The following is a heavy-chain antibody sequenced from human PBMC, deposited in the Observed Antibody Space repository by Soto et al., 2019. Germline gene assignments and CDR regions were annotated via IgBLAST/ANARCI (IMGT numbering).Heavy chain of an antibody. V-gene: IGHV4-34*01. CDR3: ARGIRYYYGSGSYYNDLHWFDP. Sequence: PSETLCLTCAVYGGTFSGYYWSWIRQPPGKGLEWIGEINHSGSTNYNPSLKSRVTISVDTSKNQFSLKLSSVTAADTAVYYCARGIRYYYGSGSYYNDLHWFDPWGQGTLVTVSS. D-gene: IGHD3-10*01. CDR1: GGTFSGYY. CDR2: INHSGST. J-gene: IGHJ5*02.